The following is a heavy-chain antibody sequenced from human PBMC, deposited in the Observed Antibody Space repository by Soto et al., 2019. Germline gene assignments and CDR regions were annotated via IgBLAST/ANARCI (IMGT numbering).Heavy chain of an antibody. D-gene: IGHD5-18*01. CDR2: INAYNGNT. CDR3: ARDQAMAQFDY. Sequence: QVQLVQSGAEVKKPGASVKVSCKASGYTFTNYGISWVRQAPGQGLEWMGWINAYNGNTKYVQKLQGRVTMTTDTSTSTAYMELRSLRSDDTVVYYCARDQAMAQFDYWGQGTLVTVSS. CDR1: GYTFTNYG. J-gene: IGHJ4*02. V-gene: IGHV1-18*01.